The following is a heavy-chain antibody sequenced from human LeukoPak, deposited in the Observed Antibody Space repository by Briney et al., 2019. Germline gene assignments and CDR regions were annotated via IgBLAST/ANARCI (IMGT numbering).Heavy chain of an antibody. Sequence: GESLKISCQISGYIFTTYWIAWVRQMPGKGLEWMGVINPADSDTKYSPSFQGQVTFSVDKSISTAYLQWNSLKASDTAIYYCARRPAFYFDYWGQGTLVTVSS. V-gene: IGHV5-51*01. CDR1: GYIFTTYW. CDR2: INPADSDT. CDR3: ARRPAFYFDY. D-gene: IGHD6-6*01. J-gene: IGHJ4*02.